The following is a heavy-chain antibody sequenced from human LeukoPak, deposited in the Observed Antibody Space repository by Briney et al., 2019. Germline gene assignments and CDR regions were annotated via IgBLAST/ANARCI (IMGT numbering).Heavy chain of an antibody. CDR2: LSGSGSTT. J-gene: IGHJ4*02. D-gene: IGHD6-19*01. V-gene: IGHV3-23*01. Sequence: GGSLRLSCAASGFTFSSDGMSWVRQAPGKGLEWVSALSGSGSTTYYADSVKGRFTISRDNSKNTLYLQMNRLRAEDTAVYYCAKEKAVAGMFDYWGQGTLVTVSS. CDR3: AKEKAVAGMFDY. CDR1: GFTFSSDG.